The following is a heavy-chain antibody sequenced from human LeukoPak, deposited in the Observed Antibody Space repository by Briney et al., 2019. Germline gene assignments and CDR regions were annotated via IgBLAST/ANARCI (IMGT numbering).Heavy chain of an antibody. J-gene: IGHJ4*02. V-gene: IGHV3-21*01. D-gene: IGHD3-3*01. CDR3: ARESGAEPTGSSFFDY. CDR2: ISSSSSYI. CDR1: GFTFSSYS. Sequence: GGSLRLSCAASGFTFSSYSMNWVRQAPGKGLEWVSSISSSSSYIYYADSVKGRFTISRDNAKNSLYLQMNSLRAEDTAVYYCARESGAEPTGSSFFDYWGQGTLVTASS.